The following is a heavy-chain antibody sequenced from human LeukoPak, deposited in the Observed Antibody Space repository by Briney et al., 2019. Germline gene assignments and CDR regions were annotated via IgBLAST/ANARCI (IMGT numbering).Heavy chain of an antibody. Sequence: PGGSLLLSCAASGFTFSSYSMNWVRQAPGKGLEGVSSISSSSSYIYYADSGKGRFTISRDNAKNSLYLQMNSLRAEDTAVYYCARDSLSSSSWQAYYYYYYMDVWGKGTTVTVSS. D-gene: IGHD6-13*01. J-gene: IGHJ6*03. CDR3: ARDSLSSSSWQAYYYYYYMDV. V-gene: IGHV3-21*01. CDR1: GFTFSSYS. CDR2: ISSSSSYI.